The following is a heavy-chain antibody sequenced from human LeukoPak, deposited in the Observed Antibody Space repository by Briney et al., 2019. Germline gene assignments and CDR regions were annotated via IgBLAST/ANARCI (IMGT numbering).Heavy chain of an antibody. CDR1: GGSFSGYY. Sequence: SETLSLTCAVYGGSFSGYYWSWIRQPPGKGLEWIGEINHSGSTNYNPSLKSRVTISVDTSKYQFSLKLSSVTAADTAVYYCARAGSTPFDYWGQGTLVTVSS. CDR2: INHSGST. D-gene: IGHD5/OR15-5a*01. V-gene: IGHV4-34*01. CDR3: ARAGSTPFDY. J-gene: IGHJ4*02.